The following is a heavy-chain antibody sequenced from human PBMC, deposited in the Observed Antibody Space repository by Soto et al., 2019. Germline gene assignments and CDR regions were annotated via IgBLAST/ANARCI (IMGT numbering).Heavy chain of an antibody. CDR1: GGSISSGVYY. CDR3: ARKQAGFFYGIDY. V-gene: IGHV4-31*03. D-gene: IGHD3-3*01. Sequence: SETLSLTCTVSGGSISSGVYYWIWIRQYPGKVLEWLGYIDGSGYTFYNPSLQSRLTLSMDTSKNQFSLKLSSATAADTAVYFCARKQAGFFYGIDYWGQGTLVTVSS. J-gene: IGHJ4*02. CDR2: IDGSGYT.